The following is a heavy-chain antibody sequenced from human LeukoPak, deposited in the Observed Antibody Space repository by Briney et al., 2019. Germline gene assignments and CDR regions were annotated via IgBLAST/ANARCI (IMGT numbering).Heavy chain of an antibody. CDR2: IYYSGST. D-gene: IGHD3-22*01. CDR3: ARDRDSSGYYSG. CDR1: VGSISSGGYY. Sequence: SQTVSLTCTVSVGSISSGGYYWRWICQHPGEGLEWIGYIYYSGSTCYIPSLKSRGTISVDTSKTQFSLKLSSVTAADTAVYYCARDRDSSGYYSGWGQGTLVTVSS. V-gene: IGHV4-31*03. J-gene: IGHJ4*02.